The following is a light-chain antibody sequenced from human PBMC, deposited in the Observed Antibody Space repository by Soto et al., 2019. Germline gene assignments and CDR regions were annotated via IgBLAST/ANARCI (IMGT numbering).Light chain of an antibody. V-gene: IGKV3-11*01. Sequence: EIVLTQSPATLSLSPGVRATLSCRASQSVSIYLAWYQQKPGQAPRLLIYDASNRATGVPARFSGSGSGTDFTLTISSLEPEDFAVYYCQQRSTWLTWTFGQGTRVEIK. CDR3: QQRSTWLTWT. CDR1: QSVSIY. J-gene: IGKJ1*01. CDR2: DAS.